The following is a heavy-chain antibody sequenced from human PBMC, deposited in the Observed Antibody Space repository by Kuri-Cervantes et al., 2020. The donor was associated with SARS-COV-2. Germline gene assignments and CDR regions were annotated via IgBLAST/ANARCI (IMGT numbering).Heavy chain of an antibody. CDR3: ARPFWGRTGTTSAFDI. D-gene: IGHD1-7*01. CDR2: VNHRRST. CDR1: GESFSGYY. V-gene: IGHV4-34*01. J-gene: IGHJ3*02. Sequence: SETLSLTCAFYGESFSGYYWNWIRQSPGKGLEWIGEVNHRRSTNYNPSLKSRVTISVDTSKNQFSLKLSSVTAADTAVYYCARPFWGRTGTTSAFDIWGQGTMVTVSS.